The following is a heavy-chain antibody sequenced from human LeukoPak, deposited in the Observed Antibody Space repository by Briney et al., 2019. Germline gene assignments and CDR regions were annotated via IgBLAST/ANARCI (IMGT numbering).Heavy chain of an antibody. D-gene: IGHD3-22*01. Sequence: PSETLSLTCTVSGGSISIYYWSWIRQPPGKALEWIGYIYYSGSTNYNPSLKSRVTISVDTCKNQFSLKLSSVTAADTAVYYCARDRYDSSGYYYVPGYYYYYMDVWGKGTTVTVSS. V-gene: IGHV4-59*01. J-gene: IGHJ6*03. CDR1: GGSISIYY. CDR2: IYYSGST. CDR3: ARDRYDSSGYYYVPGYYYYYMDV.